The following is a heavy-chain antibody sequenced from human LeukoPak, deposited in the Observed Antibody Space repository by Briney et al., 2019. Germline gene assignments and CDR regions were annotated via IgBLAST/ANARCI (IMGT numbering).Heavy chain of an antibody. V-gene: IGHV3-23*01. D-gene: IGHD3-9*01. CDR3: AQDDWGPRWRHHLGH. Sequence: GGSLRLSCAASGFTFSSYAMSWVRQAPGKGLEWVSSSGSTYYADSVKGRITISRDNSKNTLFLQMNSLTAEDTAMYYCAQDDWGPRWRHHLGHWSQGTLVTVSS. CDR1: GFTFSSYA. CDR2: SGST. J-gene: IGHJ5*02.